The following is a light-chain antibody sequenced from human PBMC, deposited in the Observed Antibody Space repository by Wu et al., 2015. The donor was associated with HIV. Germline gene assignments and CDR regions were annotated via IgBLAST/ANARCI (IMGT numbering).Light chain of an antibody. Sequence: DIQMTQSPSILSASVGDRVTITCRASQSIGNWLAWYQQKAGKAPKLLIYKATTLESGVPSRFSGSGSGTDFTLTISRLEPEDFAMYYCQQYVNGSPSVTFGGGTKVEVK. V-gene: IGKV1-5*03. CDR2: KAT. CDR1: QSIGNW. J-gene: IGKJ4*01. CDR3: QQYVNGSPSVT.